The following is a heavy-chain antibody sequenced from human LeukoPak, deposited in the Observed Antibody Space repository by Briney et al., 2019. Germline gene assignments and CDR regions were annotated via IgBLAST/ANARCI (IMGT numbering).Heavy chain of an antibody. V-gene: IGHV1-2*02. CDR1: GYTFTGYY. J-gene: IGHJ5*02. Sequence: ASVKVSCKASGYTFTGYYMHWVRQAPGQGLEWMGWMNPNSGGTTYAQKFQGRVTMTRDTSISTAYMELSRLRSDDTAVYYCARDTGVDSSSWYEAYNWFDPWGQGTLVTVSS. D-gene: IGHD6-13*01. CDR3: ARDTGVDSSSWYEAYNWFDP. CDR2: MNPNSGGT.